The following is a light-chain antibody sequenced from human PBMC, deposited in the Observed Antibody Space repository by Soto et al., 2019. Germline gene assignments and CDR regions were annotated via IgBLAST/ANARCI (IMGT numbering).Light chain of an antibody. CDR1: QSISSW. CDR3: QQYHTSSIT. V-gene: IGKV1-5*01. Sequence: DIQMTQSPSTLSAYVGDRVTITCRASQSISSWLAWYQQKPGKAPNLLIYDAASLEAGVPSRFSGSGTGTDFTLTISSLQPEDFATYYCQQYHTSSITFGQGTRLEI. CDR2: DAA. J-gene: IGKJ5*01.